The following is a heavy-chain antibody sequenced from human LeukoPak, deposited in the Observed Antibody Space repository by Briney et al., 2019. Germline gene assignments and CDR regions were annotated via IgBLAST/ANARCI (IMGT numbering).Heavy chain of an antibody. CDR1: GGSISSSSYY. Sequence: PSETLSLTCTVSGGSISSSSYYWGWIRQPPGKGLEWIGTIYYSGNTYYNPSLKSRVTISVDMSKNQFSLKLSSVTAADTAVYYCARVERYSSGWYYFDYWGQGTLVTVSS. V-gene: IGHV4-39*07. D-gene: IGHD6-19*01. CDR3: ARVERYSSGWYYFDY. J-gene: IGHJ4*02. CDR2: IYYSGNT.